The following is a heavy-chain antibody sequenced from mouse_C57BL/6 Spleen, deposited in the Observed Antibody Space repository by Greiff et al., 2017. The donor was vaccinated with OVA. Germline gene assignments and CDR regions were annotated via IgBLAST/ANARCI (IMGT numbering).Heavy chain of an antibody. CDR2: IDPSDSYT. D-gene: IGHD1-1*01. J-gene: IGHJ2*01. V-gene: IGHV1-50*01. CDR1: GYTFTSYW. CDR3: ARKNYPDY. Sequence: VKLQQPGAELVKPGASVKLSCKASGYTFTSYWMQWVKQRPGQGLEWIGEIDPSDSYTNYNQKFKGKATLTVDTSSSTAYMQLSSLTSEDSAVYYCARKNYPDYWGQGTTLTVSS.